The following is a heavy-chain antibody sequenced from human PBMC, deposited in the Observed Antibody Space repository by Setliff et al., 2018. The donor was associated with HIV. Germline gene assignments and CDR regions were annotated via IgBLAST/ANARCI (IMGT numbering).Heavy chain of an antibody. V-gene: IGHV3-7*01. Sequence: GGSLRLSCAASGFTFSDFYMSWIRQAPGKGLEWVASIDNLGSEENYVDSVKGRFTISRDNAKNSLYLQMNSLRAEDTAVYYCAREYSRSWYSYYYYGMDVWGQGTTVTVSS. CDR2: IDNLGSEE. CDR1: GFTFSDFY. D-gene: IGHD6-13*01. J-gene: IGHJ6*02. CDR3: AREYSRSWYSYYYYGMDV.